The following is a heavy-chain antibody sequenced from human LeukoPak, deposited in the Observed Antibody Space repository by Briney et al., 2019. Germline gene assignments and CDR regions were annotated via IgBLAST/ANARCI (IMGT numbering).Heavy chain of an antibody. J-gene: IGHJ3*02. D-gene: IGHD6-25*01. CDR3: ARHDSSGAFDI. V-gene: IGHV4-38-2*02. CDR2: IYHSGST. CDR1: GYSISSGYY. Sequence: SETLSLICTVSGYSISSGYYWGWIRQPPGKGLEWIGSIYHSGSTYYNPSLKSRVTISVDTSKNQFSLKLSSVTAADTAVYYCARHDSSGAFDIWGQGTMVTVSS.